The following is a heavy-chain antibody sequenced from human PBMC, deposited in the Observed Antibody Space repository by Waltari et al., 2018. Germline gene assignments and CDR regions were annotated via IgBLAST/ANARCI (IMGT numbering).Heavy chain of an antibody. V-gene: IGHV3-7*01. CDR2: IKQDGSEK. CDR1: GFPFSSHW. D-gene: IGHD6-13*01. CDR3: CSSPPGY. J-gene: IGHJ4*02. Sequence: EVQLVESGGGLVQPGGSLRLSCAASGFPFSSHWRSWVRQAPGKGLEWVANIKQDGSEKYYVDSVKGRFTISRDNAKNSLYLQMNSLRAEDTAVYYCCSSPPGYWGQGTLVTVSS.